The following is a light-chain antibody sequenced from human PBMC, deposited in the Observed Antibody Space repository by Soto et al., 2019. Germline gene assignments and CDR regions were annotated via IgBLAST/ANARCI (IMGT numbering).Light chain of an antibody. Sequence: QSALTQPASVSGSPGQSITISCTGTSSDVGNYNLVSWYQQHPGKAPKLMIYEGSKRPSGVSNRFSGSKSGNTASLTISGLQAEDEADYNSCSYAGSSTWVFGGGTKLTVL. CDR3: CSYAGSSTWV. CDR2: EGS. V-gene: IGLV2-23*01. J-gene: IGLJ3*02. CDR1: SSDVGNYNL.